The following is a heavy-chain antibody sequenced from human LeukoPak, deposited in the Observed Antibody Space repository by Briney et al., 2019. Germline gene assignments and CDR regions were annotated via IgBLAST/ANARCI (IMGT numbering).Heavy chain of an antibody. CDR2: ITPFNGNT. CDR3: ARSPLSGDDDAFDI. Sequence: GASVKVSCKASGYTFTYRYLHWVRQAPGQALEWMGWITPFNGNTNYAQQFQDRVTITRDRSRNTVYMELNSLRFEDTAMYYCARSPLSGDDDAFDIWGQGTMVTVSS. D-gene: IGHD5-12*01. CDR1: GYTFTYRY. J-gene: IGHJ3*02. V-gene: IGHV1-45*02.